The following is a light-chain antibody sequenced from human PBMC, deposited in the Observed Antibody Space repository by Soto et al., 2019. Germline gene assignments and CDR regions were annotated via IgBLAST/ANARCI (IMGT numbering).Light chain of an antibody. CDR2: DAS. CDR3: QQRSRWIT. Sequence: EVVLPQYPAILCLSRAERGMISGRASQSVSTYLAWYQQKPGQAPRLLIYDASNRATGIPARFSGSGSATDFTLTISSLEPEDFAVYYCQQRSRWITFGQGTRLEI. V-gene: IGKV3-11*01. CDR1: QSVSTY. J-gene: IGKJ5*01.